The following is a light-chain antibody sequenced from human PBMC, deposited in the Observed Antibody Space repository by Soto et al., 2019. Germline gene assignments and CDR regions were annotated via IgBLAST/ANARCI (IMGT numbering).Light chain of an antibody. Sequence: EVVLTQSPGTLSLSPGERATLSCRASQNVSSRYLAWYQHKLGQPPKLLIYGTSSRATDIPDRFSGSGSGTDFTLSISRLEPEDFALYYCQQCGGSPSFTFGPGTKVDIK. CDR2: GTS. CDR3: QQCGGSPSFT. J-gene: IGKJ3*01. CDR1: QNVSSRY. V-gene: IGKV3-20*01.